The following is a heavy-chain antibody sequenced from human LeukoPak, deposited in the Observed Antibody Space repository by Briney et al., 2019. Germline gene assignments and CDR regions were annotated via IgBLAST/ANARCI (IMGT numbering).Heavy chain of an antibody. J-gene: IGHJ6*03. D-gene: IGHD6-13*01. CDR1: GGSISSYY. CDR3: ASRYSSSFLGDYYMDV. V-gene: IGHV4-59*13. Sequence: SETLSLTCSVSGGSISSYYRSWIPHPPGKGLERIGYIYYSGSTNYNPSLKSRVTISVDTSNNQFSLKLSSVTAADTAVYYCASRYSSSFLGDYYMDVWGKGTTVTVSS. CDR2: IYYSGST.